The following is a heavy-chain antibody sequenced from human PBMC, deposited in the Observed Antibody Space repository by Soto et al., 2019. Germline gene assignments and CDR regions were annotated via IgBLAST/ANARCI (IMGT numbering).Heavy chain of an antibody. CDR1: CGSPRSFF. J-gene: IGHJ4*02. CDR2: TYYSGST. Sequence: ENPFPTPPGSCGSPRSFFLGRVRQPPRKGLEWIGYTYYSGSTNYNPSLKSRVTISVDTSKNQFSLKLSSVTAADTAVYYCARESEDSSSWYRHFDYWGQGTLVTVSS. V-gene: IGHV4-59*01. D-gene: IGHD6-13*01. CDR3: ARESEDSSSWYRHFDY.